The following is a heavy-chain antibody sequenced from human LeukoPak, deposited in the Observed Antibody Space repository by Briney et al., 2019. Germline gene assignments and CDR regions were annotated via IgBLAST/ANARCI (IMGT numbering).Heavy chain of an antibody. D-gene: IGHD6-13*01. CDR3: ARDVGLAAAGRIDY. V-gene: IGHV3-7*01. CDR1: GFTFSSYW. CDR2: IKQDGSEK. J-gene: IGHJ4*02. Sequence: PGGSLRLSCAASGFTFSSYWMSWVRQAPGKGLEWVANIKQDGSEKYYVDSVKGRFTISRDNAKNSLYLQMNSLRAEDTAVYYCARDVGLAAAGRIDYWGQGTLVTVSS.